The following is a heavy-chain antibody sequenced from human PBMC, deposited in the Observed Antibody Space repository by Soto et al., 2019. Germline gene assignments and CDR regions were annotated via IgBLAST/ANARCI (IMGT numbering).Heavy chain of an antibody. CDR1: GFSISGSG. Sequence: PGGSLRLSCAASGFSISGSGIHWVRQASGKGLEWVARIRDRTNGYATGYAASVQGRFSISRDDSKNTAFLQMNSLNTEDTAVYYCARVWRDIVVQGPRAFDIWGQGTMVTVS. V-gene: IGHV3-73*01. CDR2: IRDRTNGYAT. CDR3: ARVWRDIVVQGPRAFDI. D-gene: IGHD5-12*01. J-gene: IGHJ3*02.